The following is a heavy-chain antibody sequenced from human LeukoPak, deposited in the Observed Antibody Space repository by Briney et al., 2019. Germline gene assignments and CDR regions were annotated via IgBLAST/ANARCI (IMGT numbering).Heavy chain of an antibody. V-gene: IGHV4-59*01. CDR2: ISYTGST. Sequence: SETLSLTCSVSGGSISPYFWSWMRQTPGKGLEWIGYISYTGSTNYNPALKSRVTISVDTSKNQFSLQLTSVTAADTAVYYCARDDYRGVTNFDPWGQGTLVTVSS. J-gene: IGHJ5*02. D-gene: IGHD3-10*01. CDR1: GGSISPYF. CDR3: ARDDYRGVTNFDP.